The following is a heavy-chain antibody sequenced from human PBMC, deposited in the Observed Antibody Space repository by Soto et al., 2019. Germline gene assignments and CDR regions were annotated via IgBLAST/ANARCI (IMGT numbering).Heavy chain of an antibody. CDR2: IYSGDKT. J-gene: IGHJ4*02. V-gene: IGHV3-53*01. CDR1: GLTVRTNS. CDR3: AKRAHGLYFDY. Sequence: PGGSLRLSCVVSGLTVRTNSMNWVRQAPGKGLEWVSVIYSGDKTYYADSVKGRFTISRDNSKNTLYLQMNSLRAEDTAVYYCAKRAHGLYFDYWGQGTLVTVSS.